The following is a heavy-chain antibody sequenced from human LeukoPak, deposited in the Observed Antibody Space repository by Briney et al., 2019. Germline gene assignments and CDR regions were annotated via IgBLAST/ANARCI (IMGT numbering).Heavy chain of an antibody. V-gene: IGHV3-48*02. J-gene: IGHJ4*02. CDR2: ISSRSSSI. CDR1: GFTFSSYS. CDR3: ARGDYGDRDLDY. Sequence: GGSLRLSCAASGFTFSSYSMNWVRQAPGKGLEWVSYISSRSSSIYYADSVKGRFTLSRDNAKNSLYLQMNSLRDEDTAVYYCARGDYGDRDLDYWGQGTPVTVSS. D-gene: IGHD4-17*01.